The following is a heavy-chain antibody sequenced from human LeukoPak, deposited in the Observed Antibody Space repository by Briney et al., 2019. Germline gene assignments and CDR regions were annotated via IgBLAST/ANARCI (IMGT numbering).Heavy chain of an antibody. D-gene: IGHD6-13*01. J-gene: IGHJ4*02. CDR3: ARGEYSSSWDHYYFDY. Sequence: GASVKVSCKASGYTFTGYYMHWVRQAPGQGLEWMGRINPNSGGTNYAQTFQGRVTMTRDTPITTAYLEVSSLRSDDTAVYYCARGEYSSSWDHYYFDYWGQGTLVTVSS. CDR2: INPNSGGT. CDR1: GYTFTGYY. V-gene: IGHV1-2*06.